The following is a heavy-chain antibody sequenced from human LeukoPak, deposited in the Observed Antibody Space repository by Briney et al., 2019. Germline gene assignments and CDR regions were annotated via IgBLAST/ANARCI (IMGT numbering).Heavy chain of an antibody. J-gene: IGHJ4*02. CDR1: GFTFDDYA. CDR2: ISWNSGSI. Sequence: GGSLRLSCTASGFTFDDYAMHWVRQAPGKGLEWVSGISWNSGSIGYADSVKGRFTISRDNAKNSLYLQMNSLRAEDTALYYCAKGNYYDSSGYVDYWGQGTLVTVSS. V-gene: IGHV3-9*01. CDR3: AKGNYYDSSGYVDY. D-gene: IGHD3-22*01.